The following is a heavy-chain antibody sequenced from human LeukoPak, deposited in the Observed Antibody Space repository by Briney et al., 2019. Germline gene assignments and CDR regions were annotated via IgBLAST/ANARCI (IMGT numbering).Heavy chain of an antibody. CDR2: IWYDGSNK. D-gene: IGHD4-17*01. Sequence: HPGGSLRLSCAASGFTFSRYGMHWVRQAPGKGLECVAVIWYDGSNKYYADSVKGRFTIYRDNSKNTLYLQMNSLRAEDTAVYYCAKYGDNSFDYWGQGTLVTVSS. V-gene: IGHV3-33*06. J-gene: IGHJ4*02. CDR3: AKYGDNSFDY. CDR1: GFTFSRYG.